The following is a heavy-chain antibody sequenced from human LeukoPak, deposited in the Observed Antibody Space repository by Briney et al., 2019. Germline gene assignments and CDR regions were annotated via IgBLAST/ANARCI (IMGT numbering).Heavy chain of an antibody. CDR2: ISAYNGNT. J-gene: IGHJ6*03. Sequence: ASVKVSCKASGYTFTSYGIGWVRQAPGQGLEWMGWISAYNGNTNYAQKLQGRVTMTTDTSTSTAYMELRSLRSDDTAVYYCARTPQSYDFWSGYPAYYYYYYMDVWGKGTTVTVSS. D-gene: IGHD3-3*01. CDR1: GYTFTSYG. CDR3: ARTPQSYDFWSGYPAYYYYYYMDV. V-gene: IGHV1-18*01.